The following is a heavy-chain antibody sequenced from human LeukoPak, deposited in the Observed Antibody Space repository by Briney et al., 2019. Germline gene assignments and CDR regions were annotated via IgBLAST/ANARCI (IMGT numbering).Heavy chain of an antibody. V-gene: IGHV4-39*01. Sequence: SETLSLTCAVSGASISSSNYYWGWVRQSPGKGLEWIGNIYSSGNTYYNASLKSRVTMYIDTSKNQFSLKLSSVTAADTAMYYCAKSNGYGLIDYWGQGTLVTVSS. J-gene: IGHJ4*02. D-gene: IGHD5-12*01. CDR3: AKSNGYGLIDY. CDR1: GASISSSNYY. CDR2: IYSSGNT.